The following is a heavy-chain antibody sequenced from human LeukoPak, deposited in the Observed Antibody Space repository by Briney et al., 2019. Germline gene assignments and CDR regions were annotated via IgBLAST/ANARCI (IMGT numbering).Heavy chain of an antibody. CDR1: GGSISSSSYY. Sequence: SETLSLTCTVSGGSISSSSYYWSWIRQPPGRGLEWIGYIYNSGSTNYNPSLKGRVTISVDMSKSHFSLKLRSMTAADTAVYYCARHVRIAVAGFDFWGQGTPVTVSS. V-gene: IGHV4-61*05. J-gene: IGHJ4*02. CDR2: IYNSGST. D-gene: IGHD6-19*01. CDR3: ARHVRIAVAGFDF.